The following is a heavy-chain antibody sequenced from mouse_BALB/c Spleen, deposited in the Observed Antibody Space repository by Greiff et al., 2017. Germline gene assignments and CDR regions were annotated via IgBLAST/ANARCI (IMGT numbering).Heavy chain of an antibody. V-gene: IGHV3-8*02. J-gene: IGHJ3*01. CDR3: ARSPTGTLWFAY. CDR1: GDSITSGY. Sequence: EVQLQESGPSLVKPSQTLSLTCSVTGDSITSGYWNWIRKFPGNKLEYMGYISYSGSTYYNPSLKSRISITRDTSKDQYYLQLNSVTTEDTATYYCARSPTGTLWFAYWGQGTLVTVSA. CDR2: ISYSGST. D-gene: IGHD4-1*02.